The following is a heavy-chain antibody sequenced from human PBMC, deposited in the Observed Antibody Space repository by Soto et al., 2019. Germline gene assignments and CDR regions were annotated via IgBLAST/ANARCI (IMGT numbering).Heavy chain of an antibody. D-gene: IGHD2-8*01. V-gene: IGHV6-1*01. J-gene: IGHJ3*02. Sequence: SPTLSLTCAISGDSVSSNSAAWNWIRQSPSRGLEWLGRTYYRSKWYNDYEVYVNSRITINPDTSKNQFSLQLNSVTPEDTAVYYCARALIDAFDIWGQGTVVTVSS. CDR2: TYYRSKWYN. CDR1: GDSVSSNSAA. CDR3: ARALIDAFDI.